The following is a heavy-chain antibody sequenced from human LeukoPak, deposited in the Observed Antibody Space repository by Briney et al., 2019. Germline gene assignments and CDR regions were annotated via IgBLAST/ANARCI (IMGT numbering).Heavy chain of an antibody. V-gene: IGHV1-18*01. D-gene: IGHD5-18*01. CDR3: ASGYSYGPDY. Sequence: ASVKVSCKASGYTFTGNGITWVRQAPGQGLEWMGWISGYNGNTAYAQMFQARVTMTTDTSTSTAYMELSSLRSEDTAVYYCASGYSYGPDYWGQGTLVTVSS. J-gene: IGHJ4*02. CDR2: ISGYNGNT. CDR1: GYTFTGNG.